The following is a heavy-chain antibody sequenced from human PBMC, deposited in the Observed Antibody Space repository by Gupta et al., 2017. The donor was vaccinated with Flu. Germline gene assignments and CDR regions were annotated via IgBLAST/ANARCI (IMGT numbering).Heavy chain of an antibody. Sequence: EVQLVESGGGLVQPGGSLRLSYVASGFTFGTYWMNWVRQAPGKGLEWVASIKVDGSEENYMDSVKGRFIISRDNAKNSVYLQMNSLRVEDTAVYYCARNRGYESLDYWGQGTLVTVSS. V-gene: IGHV3-7*04. CDR2: IKVDGSEE. CDR3: ARNRGYESLDY. D-gene: IGHD3-22*01. CDR1: GFTFGTYW. J-gene: IGHJ4*02.